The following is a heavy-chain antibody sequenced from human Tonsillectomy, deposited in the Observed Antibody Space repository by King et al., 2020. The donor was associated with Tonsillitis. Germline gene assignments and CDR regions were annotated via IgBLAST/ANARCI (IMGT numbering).Heavy chain of an antibody. CDR1: GFSVSSYH. J-gene: IGHJ4*02. V-gene: IGHV3-53*01. D-gene: IGHD3/OR15-3a*01. CDR3: ARLDWGSGPGVY. Sequence: QLVQSGGGLIQPGGSLRLSCAASGFSVSSYHMSWVRQVSGTGLQCVSIIYSGGNTYYPDSANVRFTLSRDNSKNTLYLQMNSLRAEDTAVYYCARLDWGSGPGVYWGQGTLVTVSS. CDR2: IYSGGNT.